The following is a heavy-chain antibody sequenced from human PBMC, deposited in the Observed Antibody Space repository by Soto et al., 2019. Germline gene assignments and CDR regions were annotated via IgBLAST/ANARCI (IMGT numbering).Heavy chain of an antibody. CDR3: AKDYHSSGWSEYFQH. V-gene: IGHV3-30*18. Sequence: GGSLRLSCAASGFTFSSYGMHWVRQAPGKGLEWVAVISYDGSNKYYADSVKGRFTISRDNSKNTLYLQMNSLRAEDTAVYYCAKDYHSSGWSEYFQHWGQGTLVTVSS. CDR2: ISYDGSNK. CDR1: GFTFSSYG. J-gene: IGHJ1*01. D-gene: IGHD6-19*01.